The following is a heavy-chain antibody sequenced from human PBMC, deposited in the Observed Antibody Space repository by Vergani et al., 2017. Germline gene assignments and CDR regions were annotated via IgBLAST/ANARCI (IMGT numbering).Heavy chain of an antibody. CDR1: GGTFSSYA. J-gene: IGHJ6*03. D-gene: IGHD6-13*01. V-gene: IGHV1-69*01. CDR2: IIPMFGTA. CDR3: ARGSSSRRDYYYMDV. Sequence: QVQLVQSGAEVKKPGSSVKVSCKASGGTFSSYAISWVRQAPGQGLEWMGVIIPMFGTANYAQKFQGRVTITADESMSTAYMELSSLRSEDTAVYYCARGSSSRRDYYYMDVWGKGTTVTVSS.